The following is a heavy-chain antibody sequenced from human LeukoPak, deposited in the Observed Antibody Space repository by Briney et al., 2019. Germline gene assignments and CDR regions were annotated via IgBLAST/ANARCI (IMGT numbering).Heavy chain of an antibody. CDR1: GYTFTGYY. J-gene: IGHJ4*02. D-gene: IGHD3-10*01. V-gene: IGHV1-2*02. Sequence: ASVKVSCKASGYTFTGYYMHWVRQAPGQGLEWMGWINPNSGGTNYAQDFHGRVTMTRDTSISTAYMELSSLRSEDTAVYYCARAVDYGSGSYYSDYWGQGTLVTVSS. CDR3: ARAVDYGSGSYYSDY. CDR2: INPNSGGT.